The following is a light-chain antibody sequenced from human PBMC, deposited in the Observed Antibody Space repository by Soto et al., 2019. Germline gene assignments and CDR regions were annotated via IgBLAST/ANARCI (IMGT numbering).Light chain of an antibody. CDR3: MQALQSPLT. J-gene: IGKJ4*02. Sequence: DIVMTQSPLSLPVTPGEPASISCRSSQSLLHSNGYNYLDWYLQNPGPSPELLIYLGSNRTSGVPDRFSGSGAGTDFTLKISRVEAEDVGVYYCMQALQSPLTFGGGSKVEIK. CDR2: LGS. V-gene: IGKV2-28*01. CDR1: QSLLHSNGYNY.